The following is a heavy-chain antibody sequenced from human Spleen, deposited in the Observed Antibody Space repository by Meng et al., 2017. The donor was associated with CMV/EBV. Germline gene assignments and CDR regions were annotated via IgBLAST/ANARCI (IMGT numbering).Heavy chain of an antibody. CDR1: GYNFTGYY. Sequence: ASVKVSCKASGYNFTGYYIHWVRQAPGQGLEWMGWINSNSGGTKYAQKFQGRVTMTRDTSISTAYMELSRLRSDDTAVYYCARVIYGSGSEYYFDYWGQGTLVTVSS. CDR2: INSNSGGT. CDR3: ARVIYGSGSEYYFDY. V-gene: IGHV1-2*02. J-gene: IGHJ4*02. D-gene: IGHD3-10*01.